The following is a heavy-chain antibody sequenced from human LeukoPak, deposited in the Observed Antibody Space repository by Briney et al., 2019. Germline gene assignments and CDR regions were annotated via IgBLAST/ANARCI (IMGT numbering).Heavy chain of an antibody. Sequence: GGSLRLSCAASGFTFSSYSMNWVRQAPGKGLEWVSSISSSSSYVYYADSVKGRFTISRDNAKNSLYLQMNSLRAEDTAVYYCARDDAGEVCCYWGQGTLVTVSS. J-gene: IGHJ4*02. V-gene: IGHV3-21*01. D-gene: IGHD3-10*01. CDR3: ARDDAGEVCCY. CDR1: GFTFSSYS. CDR2: ISSSSSYV.